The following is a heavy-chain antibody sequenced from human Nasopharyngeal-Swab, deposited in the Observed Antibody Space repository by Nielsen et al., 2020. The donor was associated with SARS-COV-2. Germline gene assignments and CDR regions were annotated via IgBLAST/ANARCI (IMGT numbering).Heavy chain of an antibody. J-gene: IGHJ4*02. CDR3: AGGYCSGGSCYPPEGY. Sequence: SVKVSCKASGFTFTSSAVQWVRQARGQRLEWIGWIVVGSGNTNYAQKFQERVTITRDMSTSTAYMELSILRSEDTAVYYCAGGYCSGGSCYPPEGYWGQGTLVTVSS. V-gene: IGHV1-58*01. CDR1: GFTFTSSA. CDR2: IVVGSGNT. D-gene: IGHD2-15*01.